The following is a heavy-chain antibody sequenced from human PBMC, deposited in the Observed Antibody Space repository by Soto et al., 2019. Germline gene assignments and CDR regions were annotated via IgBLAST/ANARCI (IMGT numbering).Heavy chain of an antibody. J-gene: IGHJ3*01. V-gene: IGHV3-30*04. CDR3: GREAYINGHYSGGCDV. CDR1: GFTFSSYA. CDR2: VSHDGKTE. Sequence: QVQLVESGGGVVQPGRSLRLSCAASGFTFSSYAMHWVRQAPGKGLEWVAVVSHDGKTEHHAAAVKGRFTISRDTSANNRSLQMNSLRDGDTAVYECGREAYINGHYSGGCDVWGQGTMVTVSS. D-gene: IGHD2-21*01.